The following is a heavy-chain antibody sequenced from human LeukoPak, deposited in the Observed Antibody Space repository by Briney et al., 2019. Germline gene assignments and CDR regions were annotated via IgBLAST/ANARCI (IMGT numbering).Heavy chain of an antibody. Sequence: GGSLRLSCAASGFTFSNSWMTWVRQGPGKGLEWVGRIKSQTEGGTTDYAAPVKGRFTISRDDSKNTLYLQMNSLKTEDTAVYYCATTYYSDNSGPPWGQGTLVTVSS. V-gene: IGHV3-15*01. CDR1: GFTFSNSW. D-gene: IGHD3-22*01. J-gene: IGHJ5*02. CDR3: ATTYYSDNSGPP. CDR2: IKSQTEGGTT.